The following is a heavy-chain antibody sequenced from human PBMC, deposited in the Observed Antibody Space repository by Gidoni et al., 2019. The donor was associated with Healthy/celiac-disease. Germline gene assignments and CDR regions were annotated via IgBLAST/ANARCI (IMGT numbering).Heavy chain of an antibody. CDR2: IWYDGSNK. CDR1: GFTFSSYG. Sequence: VQLVESGGGVVQPGRSLRLSCAASGFTFSSYGMHWVRQAPGKGLEWVAVIWYDGSNKYYADSVKGRFTISRDNSKNTLYLQMNSLRAEDTAVYYCARDSLGVGATPPDYWGQGTLVTVSS. V-gene: IGHV3-33*01. D-gene: IGHD1-26*01. CDR3: ARDSLGVGATPPDY. J-gene: IGHJ4*02.